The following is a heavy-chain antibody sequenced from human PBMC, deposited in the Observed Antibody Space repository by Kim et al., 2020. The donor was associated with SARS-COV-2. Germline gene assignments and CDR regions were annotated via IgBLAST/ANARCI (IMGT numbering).Heavy chain of an antibody. CDR3: ARDLEDCSGGSCYSSYAFDI. D-gene: IGHD2-15*01. CDR1: GYTFTGYY. CDR2: INPNSGGT. Sequence: ASVKVSCKASGYTFTGYYMHWVRQAPGQGLEWMGWINPNSGGTNYAQKFQGRVTMTRDTSISTAYMELSRLRSDDTAVYYCARDLEDCSGGSCYSSYAFDIWGQGTMVTVSS. V-gene: IGHV1-2*02. J-gene: IGHJ3*02.